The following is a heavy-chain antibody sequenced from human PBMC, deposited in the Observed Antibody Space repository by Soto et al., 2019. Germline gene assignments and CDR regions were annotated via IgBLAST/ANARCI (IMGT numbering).Heavy chain of an antibody. J-gene: IGHJ3*02. CDR3: AKEQQITISRVVIPSVAAFDI. D-gene: IGHD3-3*01. CDR1: GCTFRNYG. Sequence: RGSLRLSCTASGCTFRNYGMHWVRQPPGKGLEWLAYISYDGGNKYYADSVKCRFTISRDNSKNTLYLQMNSLRAEDTAVYYCAKEQQITISRVVIPSVAAFDIWGQGTLVTVSS. V-gene: IGHV3-30*18. CDR2: ISYDGGNK.